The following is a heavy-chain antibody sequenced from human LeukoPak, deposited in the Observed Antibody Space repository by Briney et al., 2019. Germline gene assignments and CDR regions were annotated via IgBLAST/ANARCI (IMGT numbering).Heavy chain of an antibody. CDR2: IRSKTYGGTT. V-gene: IGHV3-49*04. J-gene: IGHJ4*02. CDR1: GFTFGDYA. D-gene: IGHD2/OR15-2a*01. Sequence: GGSLRLSCRASGFTFGDYAMSWVRQAPGKGLEWVGVIRSKTYGGTTNYAASVKGRFTISRDDSKSVAYLQMNSLKTEDTAVYYCTRDQNIPFDYWGQGTLVTVSS. CDR3: TRDQNIPFDY.